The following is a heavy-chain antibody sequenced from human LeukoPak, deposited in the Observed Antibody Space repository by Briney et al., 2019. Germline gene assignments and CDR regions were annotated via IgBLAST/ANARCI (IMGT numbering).Heavy chain of an antibody. CDR3: ARLGPVNKDHYIDV. CDR1: GFTFSSYE. J-gene: IGHJ6*03. Sequence: GGSLRLSCAASGFTFSSYEMNWVRQAPGKGLEWVSYISSSGSTIYYADSVKGRFTISRDNADNSLYLQMNSLGAEDTAVYFCARLGPVNKDHYIDVGGKGTTVTISS. CDR2: ISSSGSTI. V-gene: IGHV3-48*03. D-gene: IGHD4-17*01.